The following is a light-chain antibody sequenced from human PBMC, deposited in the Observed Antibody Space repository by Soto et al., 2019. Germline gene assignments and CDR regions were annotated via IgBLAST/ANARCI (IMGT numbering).Light chain of an antibody. V-gene: IGKV3-15*01. CDR3: LQFKNWPLT. Sequence: EIVMTQSPATLSVSPGERVTLSCWASQSVGSNLAWYQRKPGQAPRLLIYGASSRATGIPARFSGSGSGTDFTLTISSLQSEDFAVYYCLQFKNWPLTFGGGTKVEIK. CDR1: QSVGSN. J-gene: IGKJ4*01. CDR2: GAS.